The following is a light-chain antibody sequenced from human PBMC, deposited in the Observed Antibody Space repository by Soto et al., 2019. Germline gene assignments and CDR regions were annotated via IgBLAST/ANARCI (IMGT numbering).Light chain of an antibody. CDR2: DAT. CDR3: QQYNSYWT. CDR1: QSSSSW. Sequence: DIPMTQSPSTLSASVGDRVPITCRASQSSSSWVACYQQQPGKAPKLLIYDATSLESGVPSRFSGSGSGTEFTLTISSLQPDDFATYYCQQYNSYWTFGQGTKVDIK. V-gene: IGKV1-5*01. J-gene: IGKJ1*01.